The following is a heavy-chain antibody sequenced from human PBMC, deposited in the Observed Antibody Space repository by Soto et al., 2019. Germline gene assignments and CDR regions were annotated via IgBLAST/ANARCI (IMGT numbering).Heavy chain of an antibody. CDR2: ISGSGDIT. V-gene: IGHV3-23*01. J-gene: IGHJ4*02. D-gene: IGHD3-10*01. CDR3: VLWPPYYFDY. Sequence: GGSLRLSCAASGFTFSSYAMSWVRQAPGEGLEWVSAISGSGDITYYADSVKGRFTISRDNSKNTLYLQMNSLRAEDTAVYYCVLWPPYYFDYWGQGTLVTVSS. CDR1: GFTFSSYA.